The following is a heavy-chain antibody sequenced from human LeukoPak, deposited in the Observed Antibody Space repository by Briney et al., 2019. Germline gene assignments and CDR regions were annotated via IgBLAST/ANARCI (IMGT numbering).Heavy chain of an antibody. D-gene: IGHD3-16*02. Sequence: PGGSLRLSCAASGFTVSSNYMSWVRQGPGKGLEWVALIYNDGGTHYTDSVKGRFTISRDTSRNTLFLQMSSLRVEDSAMYYCVKRLTLGDLSIKGAFALWGQGTMVTVAS. CDR2: IYNDGGT. CDR3: VKRLTLGDLSIKGAFAL. V-gene: IGHV3-53*01. J-gene: IGHJ3*01. CDR1: GFTVSSNY.